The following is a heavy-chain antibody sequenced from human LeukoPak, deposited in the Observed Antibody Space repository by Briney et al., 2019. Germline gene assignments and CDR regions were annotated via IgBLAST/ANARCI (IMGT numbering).Heavy chain of an antibody. J-gene: IGHJ4*02. CDR3: VGAQYDSSGYFNFDY. V-gene: IGHV6-1*01. D-gene: IGHD3-22*01. Sequence: SQTLSLTCAISGDSVSSNNAAWNWIRQSPSRGLEWLGRTYYRSKWYNNYAVSVKSRIIINPDTSKNQFSLQLNSVTPEDTAVYYCVGAQYDSSGYFNFDYWGQGTLVTVSS. CDR2: TYYRSKWYN. CDR1: GDSVSSNNAA.